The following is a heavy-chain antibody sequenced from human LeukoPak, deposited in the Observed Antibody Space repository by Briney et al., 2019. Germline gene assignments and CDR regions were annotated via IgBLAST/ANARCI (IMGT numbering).Heavy chain of an antibody. CDR2: ISGSGGST. D-gene: IGHD5-24*01. CDR3: AKEGRDGYNFDY. J-gene: IGHJ4*02. V-gene: IGHV3-23*01. Sequence: GGSLRLSCAASGFTFRSYCMNWARQAPGKGLEWVSAISGSGGSTYYADSVKGRFTISRDNSKNTLYLQMNSLRAEDTAVYYCAKEGRDGYNFDYWGQGTLVTVSS. CDR1: GFTFRSYC.